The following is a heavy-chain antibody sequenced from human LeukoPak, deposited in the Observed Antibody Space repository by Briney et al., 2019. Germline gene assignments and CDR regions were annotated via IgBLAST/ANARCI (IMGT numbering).Heavy chain of an antibody. D-gene: IGHD5-18*01. CDR2: INSDGSST. CDR3: ARGYSYGYRIDY. CDR1: GFTFSSYW. Sequence: GGSLRLSCAASGFTFSSYWMHWVRQAPGKGLVWVSRINSDGSSTSYADSVKGRFTISRDNAKNTLYLQMNSLRAEDTAVYYCARGYSYGYRIDYGGQGTLVTVSS. V-gene: IGHV3-74*01. J-gene: IGHJ4*02.